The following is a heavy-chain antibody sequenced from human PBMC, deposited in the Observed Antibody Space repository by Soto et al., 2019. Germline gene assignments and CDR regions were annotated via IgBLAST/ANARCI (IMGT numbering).Heavy chain of an antibody. J-gene: IGHJ4*02. Sequence: QVQLVESGGGVVQPGRSLRVSCAASGFTFSSDGMHWVRQAPGKGLEWVAVIWYDGSNKYYGESVKGRFIISRDNSKNTVDLQMNSLRAEDTAIYYCARWGPDKALDYWGQGTLVTVSS. D-gene: IGHD3-16*01. V-gene: IGHV3-33*01. CDR2: IWYDGSNK. CDR3: ARWGPDKALDY. CDR1: GFTFSSDG.